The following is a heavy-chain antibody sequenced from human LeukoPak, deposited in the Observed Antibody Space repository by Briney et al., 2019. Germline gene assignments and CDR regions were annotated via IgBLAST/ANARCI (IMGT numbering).Heavy chain of an antibody. J-gene: IGHJ4*02. Sequence: GGSLSLSCAASGFTFSSYGMHWVRQAPGKGLEWVAVISYDGSNKYYADSVKGRFTISRDNSKNTLYLQMNSLRAEDTAVYYCAKHIAAAGTGGYFDYWGQGTLVTVSS. CDR2: ISYDGSNK. D-gene: IGHD6-13*01. V-gene: IGHV3-30*18. CDR3: AKHIAAAGTGGYFDY. CDR1: GFTFSSYG.